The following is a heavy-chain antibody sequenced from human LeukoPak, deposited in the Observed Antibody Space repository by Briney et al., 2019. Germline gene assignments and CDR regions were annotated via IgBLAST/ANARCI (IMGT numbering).Heavy chain of an antibody. Sequence: GGSLRLSCAASGFTFSSYSMNWVRQAPGKGLEWVSYISSSSSTIYYADSVKGRFTISRDNAKNSLYLQMNSLRAEDTAVYYCTLFSLGGRKFDHWGQGTLVTVSS. CDR1: GFTFSSYS. J-gene: IGHJ4*02. V-gene: IGHV3-48*01. CDR3: TLFSLGGRKFDH. D-gene: IGHD3-16*01. CDR2: ISSSSSTI.